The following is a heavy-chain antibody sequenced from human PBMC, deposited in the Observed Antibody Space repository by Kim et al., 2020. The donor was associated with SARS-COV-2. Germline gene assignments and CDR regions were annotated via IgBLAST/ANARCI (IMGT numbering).Heavy chain of an antibody. J-gene: IGHJ3*01. CDR1: ASSLSIGYY. CDR2: ISHSGNT. D-gene: IGHD3-9*01. Sequence: SETLSLTCTLSASSLSIGYYWGWVRQSPGKGXEWLGXISHSGNTYYNLSLKNRLXISVXXXKKXXPLKLTSVTAADTAXYYXXXQVXXAWFXXDLWXXGTMXTVSX. CDR3: XXQVXXAWFXXDL. V-gene: IGHV4-38-2*02.